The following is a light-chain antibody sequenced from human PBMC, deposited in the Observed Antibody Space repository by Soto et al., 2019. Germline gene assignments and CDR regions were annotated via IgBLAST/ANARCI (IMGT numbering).Light chain of an antibody. V-gene: IGLV2-23*02. CDR1: NSDVGNYNL. CDR3: CSYAGSNYV. Sequence: VLTQPASLAGSPGQSITISCPGTNSDVGNYNLVSWYQHHPGKAPKLMIYEVSKRPSGVSNRFSGSKSGDTASLTISGLQAEDEADYYCCSYAGSNYVFGTGTKVTVL. J-gene: IGLJ1*01. CDR2: EVS.